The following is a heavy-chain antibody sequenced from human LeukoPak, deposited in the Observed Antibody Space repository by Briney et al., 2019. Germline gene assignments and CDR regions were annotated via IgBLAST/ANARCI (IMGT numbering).Heavy chain of an antibody. CDR3: VRSNGGNGDFDY. CDR1: GFTFSDYY. J-gene: IGHJ4*02. Sequence: KSGGSLRLSCVASGFTFSDYYMSWIRQAPGKGLEWVSYIPSTSSYTSYADSVKGRFTISRDNAKNSLYLQMNSLRAEDTAVYYCVRSNGGNGDFDYWGQGTLVTVSS. D-gene: IGHD4-23*01. V-gene: IGHV3-11*06. CDR2: IPSTSSYT.